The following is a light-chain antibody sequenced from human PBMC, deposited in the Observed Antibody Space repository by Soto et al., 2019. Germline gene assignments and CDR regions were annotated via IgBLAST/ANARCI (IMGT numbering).Light chain of an antibody. CDR3: QQSYSAPRT. CDR2: AAS. V-gene: IGKV1-9*01. Sequence: DIQLTQSPSFLSASVGDRVTITCRASQGINRFLAWYQQKPGKAPKLLIYAASTLQSGVPSRFSGSGSGTEFTLTISSLQPEDFATYYCQQSYSAPRTFGQGTKVEIK. CDR1: QGINRF. J-gene: IGKJ1*01.